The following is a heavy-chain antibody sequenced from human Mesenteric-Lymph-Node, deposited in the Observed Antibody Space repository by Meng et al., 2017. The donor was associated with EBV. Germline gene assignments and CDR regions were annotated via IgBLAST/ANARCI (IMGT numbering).Heavy chain of an antibody. CDR2: IFPFYGTP. J-gene: IGHJ4*02. CDR3: ARKLGPVQRGYFDY. Sequence: AQLCRSGAEVKRPGSSVTVVRKASGGTFNTYGISWVRQAPGQGLEWMGGIFPFYGTPDYAQKFQDRMTISADTSTNTGYMELTNLTSGDSAVYYCARKLGPVQRGYFDYWGQGSLVTVSS. V-gene: IGHV1-69*06. D-gene: IGHD6-25*01. CDR1: GGTFNTYG.